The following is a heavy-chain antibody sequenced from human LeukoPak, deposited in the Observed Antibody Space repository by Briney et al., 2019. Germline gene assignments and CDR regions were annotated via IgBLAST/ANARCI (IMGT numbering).Heavy chain of an antibody. D-gene: IGHD1-26*01. J-gene: IGHJ1*01. CDR2: LNEDGRTT. CDR3: ARDLGGIAGS. V-gene: IGHV3-74*01. Sequence: PGGSLRLSCAASGFTFSRYWMHWVRQVPGKGLEWVSRLNEDGRTTTYADSVQGRFTNYRDNSQNTLYLQMNSLRAEDTALYYCARDLGGIAGSWGQGALVTVSS. CDR1: GFTFSRYW.